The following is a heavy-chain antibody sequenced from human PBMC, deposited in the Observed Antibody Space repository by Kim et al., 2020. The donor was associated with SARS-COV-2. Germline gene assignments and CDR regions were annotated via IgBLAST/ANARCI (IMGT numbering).Heavy chain of an antibody. CDR1: SFTVSSNH. CDR3: ARGGRGPYFFDR. D-gene: IGHD2-15*01. V-gene: IGHV3-66*01. Sequence: GGSLRLSCSSSSFTVSSNHMAWVRLAPGKGLEWVSFIYTSGTTHYADSVKERFTISRDNSKNTVFLQMSGLRAEDTAIYYCARGGRGPYFFDRLGQGTLV. J-gene: IGHJ4*02. CDR2: IYTSGTT.